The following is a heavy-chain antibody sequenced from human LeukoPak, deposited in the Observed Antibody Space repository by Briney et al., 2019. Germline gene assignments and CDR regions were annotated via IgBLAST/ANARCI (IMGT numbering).Heavy chain of an antibody. CDR3: AAELSSGYFDY. CDR2: FDPEDDEK. Sequence: ASVTVSCKVSVYMFTELSMHWVRPAPGKGLEWMGGFDPEDDEKMYAQKFQGRVTMTEDTSTDTAYMELSSLRSEDTAVYYCAAELSSGYFDYWGQGTLVTVSS. CDR1: VYMFTELS. J-gene: IGHJ4*02. V-gene: IGHV1-24*01. D-gene: IGHD3-22*01.